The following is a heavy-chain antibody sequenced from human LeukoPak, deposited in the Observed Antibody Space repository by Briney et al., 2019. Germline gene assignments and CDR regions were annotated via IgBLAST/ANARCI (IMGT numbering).Heavy chain of an antibody. CDR1: GFTFSSYS. Sequence: TGGSLRLSCAASGFTFSSYSMNWVRQAPGKGLEWVSSISSSSSYIYYADSVKGRFTISRDNAKNSLYLQMNSLRAEDTAVYYCARDLYPYMVRGVMAAFDIWGQGTMVTVSS. CDR2: ISSSSSYI. D-gene: IGHD3-10*01. CDR3: ARDLYPYMVRGVMAAFDI. V-gene: IGHV3-21*01. J-gene: IGHJ3*02.